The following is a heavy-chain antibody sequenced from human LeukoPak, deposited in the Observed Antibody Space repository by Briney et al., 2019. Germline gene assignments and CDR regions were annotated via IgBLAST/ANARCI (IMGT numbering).Heavy chain of an antibody. CDR2: ISGGGETT. D-gene: IGHD4-17*01. CDR1: GFTFNNYA. Sequence: GGSLRLSCAASGFTFNNYAMNWVRQAPGKGLEWVSSISGGGETTYYADSVKGRFTISRDNSQNTLYLQMNSLRAEDTAVYYCARVYADYVGYFFFDYWGQGTLVTVSS. J-gene: IGHJ4*02. CDR3: ARVYADYVGYFFFDY. V-gene: IGHV3-23*01.